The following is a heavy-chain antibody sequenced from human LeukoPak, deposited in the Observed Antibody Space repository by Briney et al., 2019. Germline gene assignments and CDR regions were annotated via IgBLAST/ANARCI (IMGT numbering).Heavy chain of an antibody. J-gene: IGHJ6*02. CDR3: AKDDDLVVPRGVSYGMDV. CDR2: ISGSGGNT. Sequence: GGSLRLSCAASGFTFSTHAMTWVRQVPGKGLEWVSAISGSGGNTYYADSVKGRFTISRDNSKNTLFLQMNSLRAEDTAVYYCAKDDDLVVPRGVSYGMDVWGQGTTVTVSS. V-gene: IGHV3-23*01. D-gene: IGHD2-15*01. CDR1: GFTFSTHA.